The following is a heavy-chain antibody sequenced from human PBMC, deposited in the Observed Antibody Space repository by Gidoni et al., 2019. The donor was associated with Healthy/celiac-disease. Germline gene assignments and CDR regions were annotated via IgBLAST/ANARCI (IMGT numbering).Heavy chain of an antibody. D-gene: IGHD2-2*02. V-gene: IGHV1-18*01. Sequence: QVQLVQSGAEVKKPGASVKVSCKASGYTSTSYGIRWVRQAPGQGLEWMGSISAYNGNTNDAQKLQGRVTMTTDTSTSTAYMELRSLRSDDTAVYYCARGTGSVVVPAAIPHYWGQGTLVTVSS. CDR3: ARGTGSVVVPAAIPHY. J-gene: IGHJ4*02. CDR2: ISAYNGNT. CDR1: GYTSTSYG.